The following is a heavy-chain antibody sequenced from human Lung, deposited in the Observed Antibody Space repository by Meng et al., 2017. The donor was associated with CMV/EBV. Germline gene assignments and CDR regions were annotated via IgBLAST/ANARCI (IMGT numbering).Heavy chain of an antibody. Sequence: SXXVSXKASGGTFSNYAISWVRQAPGQGLEWMGGIIPIPGIPNYAQKFQGRVTITADKSTSTVYMELSSLRSEDTAVYYCARDPRVTTTSELNYYGMDVWGQGTXVTVSS. CDR2: IIPIPGIP. CDR1: GGTFSNYA. J-gene: IGHJ6*02. V-gene: IGHV1-69*10. D-gene: IGHD5-12*01. CDR3: ARDPRVTTTSELNYYGMDV.